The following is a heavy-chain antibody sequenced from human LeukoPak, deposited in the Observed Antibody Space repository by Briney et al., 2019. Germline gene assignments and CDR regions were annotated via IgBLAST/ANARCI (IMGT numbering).Heavy chain of an antibody. V-gene: IGHV3-11*04. CDR3: ARVLTTVTTTANDY. D-gene: IGHD4-17*01. Sequence: GGSLRLSCAASGFTFSDYYMSWTRQAPGKGLEWVSYISSSGSTIYYADSVKGRFTISRDNAKNSLYLQMNSLRAEDTAVYYCARVLTTVTTTANDYWGQGTLVTVSS. CDR1: GFTFSDYY. CDR2: ISSSGSTI. J-gene: IGHJ4*02.